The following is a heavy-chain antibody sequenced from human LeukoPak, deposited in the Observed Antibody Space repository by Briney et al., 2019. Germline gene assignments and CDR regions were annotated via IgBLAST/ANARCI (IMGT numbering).Heavy chain of an antibody. CDR1: GGSFSGYY. V-gene: IGHV4-34*01. J-gene: IGHJ4*02. D-gene: IGHD3-16*01. Sequence: SETLSLTCAVYGGSFSGYYWSWIRQPPGKGLEWIGEINHSGSTNYNPSLKSRVTISVDTSKNQFSLKLSSVTAADTAVYYCASRGDSQATIDYWGQGTLVTVSS. CDR2: INHSGST. CDR3: ASRGDSQATIDY.